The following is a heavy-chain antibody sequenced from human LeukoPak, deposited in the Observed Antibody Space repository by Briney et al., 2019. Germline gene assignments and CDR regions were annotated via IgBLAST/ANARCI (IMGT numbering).Heavy chain of an antibody. CDR2: INIDGRNT. V-gene: IGHV3-74*01. Sequence: SGGSLRLSCAASEFTLSSYFMHWVRQAPGKGLVWVSRINIDGRNTISADSVEGRFTISRDNAKNTLYLQMNSLRVDDTAVYYCARAVRWDGDLDYWGQGTLVTVSS. CDR3: ARAVRWDGDLDY. D-gene: IGHD4-17*01. CDR1: EFTLSSYF. J-gene: IGHJ4*02.